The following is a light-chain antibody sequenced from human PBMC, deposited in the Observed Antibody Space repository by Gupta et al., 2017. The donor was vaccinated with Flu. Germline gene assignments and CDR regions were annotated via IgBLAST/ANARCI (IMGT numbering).Light chain of an antibody. Sequence: SLGERATINCKSSQNVLYSSNNKNYLAWYQHKPGQPPKLLLYWSSTRESGVPERFSGSGSGTDFTLTISTLQAEDVAVYYCQQYYNIPHTFGQGTKLEIK. CDR1: QNVLYSSNNKNY. CDR2: WSS. CDR3: QQYYNIPHT. V-gene: IGKV4-1*01. J-gene: IGKJ2*01.